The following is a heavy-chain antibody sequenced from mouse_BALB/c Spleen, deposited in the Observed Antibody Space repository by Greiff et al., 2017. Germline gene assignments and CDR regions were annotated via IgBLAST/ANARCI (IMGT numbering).Heavy chain of an antibody. CDR3: SMITPYYYAMDY. CDR2: IDPETGGT. CDR1: GYTFTDYE. Sequence: QVQLQQSGAELVRPGASVTLSCKASGYTFTDYEMHWVKQTPVHGLEWIGAIDPETGGTAYNQKFKGKATLTADKSSSTAYMELRSLTSEDSAVYYCSMITPYYYAMDYWGQGTSVTVSS. D-gene: IGHD2-4*01. J-gene: IGHJ4*01. V-gene: IGHV1-15*01.